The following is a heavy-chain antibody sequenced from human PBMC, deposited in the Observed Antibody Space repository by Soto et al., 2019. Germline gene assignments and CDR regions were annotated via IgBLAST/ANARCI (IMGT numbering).Heavy chain of an antibody. Sequence: GGSLRLSCAASVFTFSSYAMHWVRQAPGKGLEWVAVISYDGSNKYYADSVKGRFTISRDNSKNTLYLQMNSLRAEDTAVYYCARENRGLFAYFDYWGQGTLVTVSS. D-gene: IGHD3-22*01. CDR2: ISYDGSNK. CDR1: VFTFSSYA. J-gene: IGHJ4*02. CDR3: ARENRGLFAYFDY. V-gene: IGHV3-30-3*01.